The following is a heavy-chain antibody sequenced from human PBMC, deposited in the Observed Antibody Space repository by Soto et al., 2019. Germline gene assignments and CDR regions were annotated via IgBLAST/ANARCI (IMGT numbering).Heavy chain of an antibody. CDR1: GFTFSSYA. CDR2: ISYDGSNK. J-gene: IGHJ4*02. D-gene: IGHD1-26*01. Sequence: QVQLVESGGGVVQPGRSLRLSCAASGFTFSSYAMHWVRQAPGKGLEWVAVISYDGSNKYYADSVKGRFTISRDNSKNTLYLQMDSLRAEDAAVYYCARDRRSSGSYFDPWGQGTLVTGSS. V-gene: IGHV3-30-3*01. CDR3: ARDRRSSGSYFDP.